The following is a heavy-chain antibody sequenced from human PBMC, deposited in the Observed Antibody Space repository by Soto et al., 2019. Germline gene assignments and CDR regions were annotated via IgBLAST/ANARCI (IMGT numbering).Heavy chain of an antibody. D-gene: IGHD3-3*01. CDR2: ISGSGGST. Sequence: GGSLRLSCAASGFAFSNYAMSWVRQALGLGLEWVSAISGSGGSTYYADSVKGRFTISRDNSKNTLYLQMNSLRAEDTAVYYCAKDGDRQGYDFWRGYYKSSWFDPWRQGTLVTVGS. CDR1: GFAFSNYA. CDR3: AKDGDRQGYDFWRGYYKSSWFDP. J-gene: IGHJ5*02. V-gene: IGHV3-23*01.